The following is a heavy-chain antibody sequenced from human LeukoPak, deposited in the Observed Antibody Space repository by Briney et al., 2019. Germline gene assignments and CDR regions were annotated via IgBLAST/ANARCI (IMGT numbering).Heavy chain of an antibody. Sequence: SDTLSLPCTVSGRLISTYYWSWIRQPPGKGLEWIGYIYYSGSTSNNPSLKSRVTISVDTSKNQFSLKLSSVTAADTAIYYCARGHSATYGRFDSWGQGTLVTVSS. CDR3: ARGHSATYGRFDS. V-gene: IGHV4-59*08. CDR1: GRLISTYY. J-gene: IGHJ4*02. D-gene: IGHD1-26*01. CDR2: IYYSGST.